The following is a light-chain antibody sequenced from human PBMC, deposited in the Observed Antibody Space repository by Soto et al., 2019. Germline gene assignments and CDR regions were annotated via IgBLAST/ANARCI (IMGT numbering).Light chain of an antibody. CDR2: DAS. CDR1: QSVSSY. CDR3: QQRSNWPPWT. V-gene: IGKV3-11*01. Sequence: EIVLTQSPGTLSLSPGDRATLSCRASQSVSSYLAWYQQKPGQAPRLLIYDASNRATGIPARFSGSGSAPDFTLTISSLEPEDFAVYYCQQRSNWPPWTFGQGTKVDI. J-gene: IGKJ1*01.